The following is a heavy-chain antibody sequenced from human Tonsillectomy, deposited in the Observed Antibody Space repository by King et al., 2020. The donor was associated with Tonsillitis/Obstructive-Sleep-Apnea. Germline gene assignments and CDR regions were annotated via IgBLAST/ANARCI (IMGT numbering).Heavy chain of an antibody. J-gene: IGHJ6*03. CDR1: GVSTSSYY. CDR3: ARRDRYYMDV. CDR2: IYYSGST. V-gene: IGHV4-59*01. Sequence: VQLQESGPGLVKPSETLSLTCTVSGVSTSSYYWSWIRQAPGKGLEWIGYIYYSGSTNYNPSLKSRFTISVDTSKNQFSLKLSSVTAADTAVYYCARRDRYYMDVWGKGTTVTVSS.